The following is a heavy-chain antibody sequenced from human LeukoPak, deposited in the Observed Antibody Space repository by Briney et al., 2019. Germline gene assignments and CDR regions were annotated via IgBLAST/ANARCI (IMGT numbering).Heavy chain of an antibody. CDR2: IYYSGST. D-gene: IGHD1-26*01. CDR3: ARGGSLDY. Sequence: SQTLSLTCTVSGGSISSGSYYWSWIRQPPGKGLEWIGYIYYSGSTNYNPSLKSRVTISVDTSKNQFSLKLSSVTAADTAVYYCARGGSLDYWGQGTLVTVSS. J-gene: IGHJ4*02. V-gene: IGHV4-61*01. CDR1: GGSISSGSYY.